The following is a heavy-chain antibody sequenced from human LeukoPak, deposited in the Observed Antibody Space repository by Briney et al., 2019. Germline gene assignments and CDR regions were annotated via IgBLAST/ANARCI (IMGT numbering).Heavy chain of an antibody. Sequence: HPGGSLRLSCAASGFTFSESWMSWVRQAPGKGLEWVGSIKQDGSGKYYVDSVKGRFTISRDNAKNSLYLQMNSLRAEDTAVYYCARVRYGNYFDYWGQGTLVTVSS. J-gene: IGHJ4*02. CDR2: IKQDGSGK. CDR3: ARVRYGNYFDY. CDR1: GFTFSESW. V-gene: IGHV3-7*04. D-gene: IGHD3-16*02.